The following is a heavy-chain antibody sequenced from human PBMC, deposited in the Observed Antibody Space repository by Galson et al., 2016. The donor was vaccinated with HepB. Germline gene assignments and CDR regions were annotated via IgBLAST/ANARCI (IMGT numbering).Heavy chain of an antibody. D-gene: IGHD3/OR15-3a*01. V-gene: IGHV1-18*01. CDR1: GYTLGDYG. Sequence: SVKVSCKASGYTLGDYGISWVRQAPGQGLEWMGWINTDNLKTNYGQKLQGRVTMTTDTATNTAYMDLGSLRSDDPAGYFCARGLFKEGTDFYYPDYWGQGTLVTVSS. CDR2: INTDNLKT. J-gene: IGHJ4*02. CDR3: ARGLFKEGTDFYYPDY.